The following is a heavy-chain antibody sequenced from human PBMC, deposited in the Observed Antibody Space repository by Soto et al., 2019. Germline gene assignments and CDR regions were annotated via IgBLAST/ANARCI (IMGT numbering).Heavy chain of an antibody. Sequence: QVQLVESGGGVVQPGRTLRLSCAASGFTFSSYAAHWVRQAPGKGLEWVALVSYDGSNKYYADSVKDRFIISRDNSKKTLYLQMNSLRADDTAVYYCASRRGFGTYYFDFWGQGTLVTVSS. CDR3: ASRRGFGTYYFDF. CDR1: GFTFSSYA. D-gene: IGHD1-7*01. V-gene: IGHV3-30-3*01. CDR2: VSYDGSNK. J-gene: IGHJ4*02.